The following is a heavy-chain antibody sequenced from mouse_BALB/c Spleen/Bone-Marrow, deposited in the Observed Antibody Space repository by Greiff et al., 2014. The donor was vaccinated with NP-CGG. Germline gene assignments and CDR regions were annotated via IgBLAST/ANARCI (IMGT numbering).Heavy chain of an antibody. CDR2: IDPANGNT. Sequence: VQLQQSGAELVKPGASVKLSCTASGFNIKDTYMHWVKQRPEQGLEWTGRIDPANGNTKYDPKFQGKATITADTSSNTAYLQLSSLTSEDTAVYYCARWGITTGFAYWGQGTLVTVSA. J-gene: IGHJ3*01. CDR3: ARWGITTGFAY. V-gene: IGHV14-3*02. D-gene: IGHD2-4*01. CDR1: GFNIKDTY.